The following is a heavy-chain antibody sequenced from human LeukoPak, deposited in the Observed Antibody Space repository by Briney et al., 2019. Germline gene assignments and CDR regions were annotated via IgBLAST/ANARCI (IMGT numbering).Heavy chain of an antibody. J-gene: IGHJ5*02. CDR3: ARDTAYSSGWVP. V-gene: IGHV3-48*03. CDR1: GFTFSNYE. Sequence: PGGSLRLSCVASGFTFSNYEMNWVRPAPGKGLEGVSYISSSGSTIYYADSVKGRFTISRDNAKNSLYLQMNSLRAEDTAVYYCARDTAYSSGWVPGGEGTLVTVSS. D-gene: IGHD6-19*01. CDR2: ISSSGSTI.